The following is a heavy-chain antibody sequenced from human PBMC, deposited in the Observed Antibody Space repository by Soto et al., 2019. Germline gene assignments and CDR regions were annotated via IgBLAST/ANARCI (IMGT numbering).Heavy chain of an antibody. V-gene: IGHV3-30-3*01. CDR3: ARGLELSYYYYYYGMDV. CDR2: ISHDGSNK. CDR1: GFTFSSYA. Sequence: GGSLRLSCAASGFTFSSYAMHWVRQAPGKGLEWVAVISHDGSNKYYADSVKGRFTISRDNSKNTLYLQMNILRAEDTAVYYCARGLELSYYYYYYGMDVWGQGTTVTVSS. J-gene: IGHJ6*02. D-gene: IGHD1-7*01.